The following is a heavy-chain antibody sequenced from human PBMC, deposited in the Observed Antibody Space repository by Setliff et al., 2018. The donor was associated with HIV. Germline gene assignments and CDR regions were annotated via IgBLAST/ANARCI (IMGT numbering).Heavy chain of an antibody. CDR2: IFYSGRA. CDR3: ARHRVITGSFDS. Sequence: PSETLSLTCTVSGGSISSSSYCWGWIRQSPGVGLEGIGSIFYSGRAYYNPSLKSRVTISVDTSKNQFSLRVNAVTAADTAVFYCARHRVITGSFDSWGQGTLVTVSS. V-gene: IGHV4-39*01. J-gene: IGHJ4*02. D-gene: IGHD3-10*01. CDR1: GGSISSSSYC.